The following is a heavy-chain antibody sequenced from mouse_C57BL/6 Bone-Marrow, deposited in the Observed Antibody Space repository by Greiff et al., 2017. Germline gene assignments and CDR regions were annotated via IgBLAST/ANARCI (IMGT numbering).Heavy chain of an antibody. CDR1: GYTFTSYG. Sequence: VQLQQPGAELARPGASVKLSCKASGYTFTSYGISWVKQRTGQGLEWIGEIYPRNGYTYYNEKFKGKATLTADKSSSTAYMELRSLTSEDSAVYFCAGSTALVRDYWGQGTTLTVSS. J-gene: IGHJ2*01. D-gene: IGHD1-2*01. V-gene: IGHV1-81*01. CDR3: AGSTALVRDY. CDR2: IYPRNGYT.